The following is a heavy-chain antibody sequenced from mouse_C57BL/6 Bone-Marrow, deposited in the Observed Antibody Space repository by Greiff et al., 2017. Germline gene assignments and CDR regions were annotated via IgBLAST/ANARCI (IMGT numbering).Heavy chain of an antibody. D-gene: IGHD1-1*01. CDR3: ARVLLRYYYAMDY. J-gene: IGHJ4*01. CDR1: GYSITSGYY. Sequence: ESGPGLVKPSQSLSLTCSVTGYSITSGYYWNWIRQFPGNKLEWMGYISYDGSNNYNPSLKNRISITRDTSKNQFFLKLNSVTTEDTATYYCARVLLRYYYAMDYWGQGTSVTVSS. CDR2: ISYDGSN. V-gene: IGHV3-6*01.